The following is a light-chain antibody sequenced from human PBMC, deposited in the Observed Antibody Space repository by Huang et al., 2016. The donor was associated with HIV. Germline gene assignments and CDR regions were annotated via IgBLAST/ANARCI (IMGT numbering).Light chain of an antibody. CDR3: QHYYNYPWT. J-gene: IGKJ1*01. CDR1: QSISSW. CDR2: DAS. Sequence: IQMTQSPSTVSASVGDRVTITCRASQSISSWLAWYQQKPGKAPKLLIYDASSLESGVPSRFSGSGSGSEFTRSISGLQPDDFATYYCQHYYNYPWTFGQGTKVEI. V-gene: IGKV1-5*01.